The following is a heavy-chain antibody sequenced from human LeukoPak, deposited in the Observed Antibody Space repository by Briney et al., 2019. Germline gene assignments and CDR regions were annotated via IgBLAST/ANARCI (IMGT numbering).Heavy chain of an antibody. D-gene: IGHD3-16*01. CDR1: GFTFGDYA. J-gene: IGHJ4*02. V-gene: IGHV3-49*04. CDR2: SRSKAYGGTT. Sequence: GGSLRLSCTASGFTFGDYAMSWVRQAPGKGLEWVGFSRSKAYGGTTEYAASVKGRFTISRDDSKSIAYLQMNSLKTEDTAVHYRTRDGYYDYVWGSYDHWGQGTLVTVSS. CDR3: TRDGYYDYVWGSYDH.